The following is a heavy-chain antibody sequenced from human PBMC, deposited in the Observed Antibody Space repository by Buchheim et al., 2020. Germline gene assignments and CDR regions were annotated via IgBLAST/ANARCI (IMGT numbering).Heavy chain of an antibody. CDR3: ANEWELALHYYFDY. Sequence: EVQLLESGGGLVQPGGSLRLSCAASGLTFSSYAMSWVRQAPGKGLEWVSAISGSGDRTSYADSVKGRFTISRDNSKDTLYLQMNSLRAEDTAVYYCANEWELALHYYFDYWGQGTL. CDR1: GLTFSSYA. CDR2: ISGSGDRT. J-gene: IGHJ4*02. D-gene: IGHD1-26*01. V-gene: IGHV3-23*01.